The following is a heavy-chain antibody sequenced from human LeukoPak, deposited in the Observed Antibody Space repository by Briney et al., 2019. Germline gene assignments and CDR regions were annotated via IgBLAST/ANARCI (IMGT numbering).Heavy chain of an antibody. V-gene: IGHV1-2*02. D-gene: IGHD5-18*01. CDR2: INPNRGGT. Sequence: ASVKVSCKASGYTFTGYWLHWVRQAPGQGLEWMGWINPNRGGTDYAQKFQGRVTMTRDTSISTAYMELSRLRYDDTAVYYCASGYRFRNWGQGTLVTVSS. CDR1: GYTFTGYW. CDR3: ASGYRFRN. J-gene: IGHJ4*02.